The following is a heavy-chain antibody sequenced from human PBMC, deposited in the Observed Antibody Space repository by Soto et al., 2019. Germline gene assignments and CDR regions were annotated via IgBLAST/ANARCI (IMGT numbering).Heavy chain of an antibody. V-gene: IGHV1-3*01. CDR2: INAGNGNT. CDR3: ARVTWGATMNYYYYYGMDV. CDR1: GYTFTIYA. D-gene: IGHD1-26*01. Sequence: ASLKVSCKASGYTFTIYAMHWGRQAPGQRLEWMGWINAGNGNTKYSQKFQGRVTITRDTSASTAYMELSSLRSEDTAVYYCARVTWGATMNYYYYYGMDVWGQATTVTVSS. J-gene: IGHJ6*02.